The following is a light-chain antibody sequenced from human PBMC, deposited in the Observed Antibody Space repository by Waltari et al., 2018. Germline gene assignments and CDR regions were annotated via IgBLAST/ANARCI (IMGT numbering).Light chain of an antibody. Sequence: ETKLTQSPATLSLSPGERATLSCRASQTVYNNLAWYQQKPGQAPRLLIYDASNRATGIPARFSGGGSGTDFTFTISSLEPEDFAVYYCEKRSNWGWTFGQGTKVEMK. V-gene: IGKV3-11*01. J-gene: IGKJ1*01. CDR2: DAS. CDR1: QTVYNN. CDR3: EKRSNWGWT.